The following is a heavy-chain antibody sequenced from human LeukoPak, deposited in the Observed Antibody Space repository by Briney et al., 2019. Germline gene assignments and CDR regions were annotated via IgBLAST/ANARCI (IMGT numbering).Heavy chain of an antibody. CDR3: ASLHIAEYYFDY. Sequence: ASVKVSCKASGYTFTNYYIHWVRQAPGQGLEWMGIINPSGGSTSYAQKFQGRVTMTRDMSMSTVYMELSSLRSEDTAVYYCASLHIAEYYFDYWGQGTLVTVSS. D-gene: IGHD2-21*01. CDR1: GYTFTNYY. V-gene: IGHV1-46*01. CDR2: INPSGGST. J-gene: IGHJ4*02.